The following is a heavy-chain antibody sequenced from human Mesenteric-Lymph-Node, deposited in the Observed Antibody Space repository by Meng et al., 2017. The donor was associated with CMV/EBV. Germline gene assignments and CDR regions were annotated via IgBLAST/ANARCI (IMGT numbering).Heavy chain of an antibody. Sequence: LTFSDYDMSWIGQAPGKGLEWVSYISSSGSTIYYADSVKGRFTISRDNAKNSLYLQMNSLRAEDTAVYYCARDPGIAAAGNSGWFDPWGQGTLVTVSS. CDR1: LTFSDYD. CDR2: ISSSGSTI. D-gene: IGHD6-13*01. CDR3: ARDPGIAAAGNSGWFDP. V-gene: IGHV3-11*04. J-gene: IGHJ5*02.